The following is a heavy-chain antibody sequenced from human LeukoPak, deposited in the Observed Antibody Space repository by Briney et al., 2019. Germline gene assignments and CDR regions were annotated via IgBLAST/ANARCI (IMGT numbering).Heavy chain of an antibody. J-gene: IGHJ4*02. CDR2: ISYDGSNK. CDR1: GFTFSSYA. CDR3: ARGNEVWFGDFEPYYFDY. D-gene: IGHD3-10*01. V-gene: IGHV3-30-3*01. Sequence: GGSLRLSCAASGFTFSSYAMHWVRQAPGKGLEWVAVISYDGSNKYYADSVKGRFTISRDNSKNTLYLQMNSLRAEDTAVYYCARGNEVWFGDFEPYYFDYWGQGTLVTVSS.